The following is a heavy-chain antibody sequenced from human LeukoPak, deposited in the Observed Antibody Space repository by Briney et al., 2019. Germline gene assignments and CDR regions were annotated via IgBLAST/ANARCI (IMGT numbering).Heavy chain of an antibody. J-gene: IGHJ4*02. Sequence: SETLSLTCTVSGGSISGYYWSWIRQPAGKGLEWIGQIYISGSTNYNPSLKSRLTMSGDTSKNQFSLRLSSVIAADTAVYYCARGGSKAAATFDYWGQGTPVTVSS. CDR3: ARGGSKAAATFDY. CDR2: IYISGST. CDR1: GGSISGYY. V-gene: IGHV4-4*07. D-gene: IGHD2-15*01.